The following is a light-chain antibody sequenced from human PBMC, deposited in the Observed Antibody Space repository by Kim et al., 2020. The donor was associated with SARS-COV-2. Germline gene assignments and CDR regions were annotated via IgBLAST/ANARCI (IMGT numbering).Light chain of an antibody. V-gene: IGKV1-39*01. CDR1: QSISSY. CDR3: QQSYSTPPT. Sequence: DIQMTQSPSSLSASVGDRVTITCRASQSISSYLNWYQQKPGKAPKLLIYAESSLQSGVPSRFSGSGSGTDFTLTISSLQLEDFATYYCQQSYSTPPTFGQGTKVDIK. CDR2: AES. J-gene: IGKJ1*01.